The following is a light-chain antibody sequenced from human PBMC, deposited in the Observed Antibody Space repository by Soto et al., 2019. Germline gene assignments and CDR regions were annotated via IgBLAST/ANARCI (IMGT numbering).Light chain of an antibody. CDR3: QQYGNSPLT. V-gene: IGKV3-20*01. CDR2: GGY. CDR1: QSVSSSN. J-gene: IGKJ4*01. Sequence: EIVLTQSAGTLSLSPGERANLSCRASQSVSSSNLAWYQQKRGQSPRVIIYGGYTRAAGIPDRFSGSGSGPDFTLTISRLEPEDFALYYCQQYGNSPLTFGGGTKVDIK.